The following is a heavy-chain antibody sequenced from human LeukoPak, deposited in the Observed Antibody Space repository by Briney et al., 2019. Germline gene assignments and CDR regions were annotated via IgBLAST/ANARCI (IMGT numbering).Heavy chain of an antibody. Sequence: SGGSLRLSCAASGFTFSSYAMSWVRQAPGKGLEWVSVIYSGGSTYYADSVKGRFTISRDNSKNTLYLQMNSLRAEDTAVYYCVLTARLIDYWGQGTLVTVSS. D-gene: IGHD6-6*01. V-gene: IGHV3-66*01. J-gene: IGHJ4*02. CDR1: GFTFSSYA. CDR3: VLTARLIDY. CDR2: IYSGGST.